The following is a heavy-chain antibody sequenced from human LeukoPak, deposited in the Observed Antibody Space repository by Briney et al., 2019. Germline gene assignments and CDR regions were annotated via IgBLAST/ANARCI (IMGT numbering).Heavy chain of an antibody. CDR2: ISWDGGVT. D-gene: IGHD5-24*01. Sequence: GGSLRLSCAASGFTFHDHTMHWVRQAPGKGLEWVSLISWDGGVTKYVGSVKGRFTISRDNSKNSLYLQMNSQRTEDTALYYCAKSDHRGDGFNYDYWGQGTLVPVSS. CDR3: AKSDHRGDGFNYDY. J-gene: IGHJ4*02. CDR1: GFTFHDHT. V-gene: IGHV3-43*01.